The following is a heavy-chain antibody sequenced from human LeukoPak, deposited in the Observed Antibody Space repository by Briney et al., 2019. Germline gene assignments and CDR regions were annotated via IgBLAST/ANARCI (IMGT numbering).Heavy chain of an antibody. CDR2: TYYSSEWHH. J-gene: IGHJ4*02. Sequence: SQTLSLTCAVSGDRFFWNSVAWNWIRQSPSRGLEWLGRTYYSSEWHHDYAVSVKSRINITADTFKSQFSLHLNTVTPEDTAVYFCARGRYCGGGTCYHFDSWGQGTLVTVSS. V-gene: IGHV6-1*01. CDR1: GDRFFWNSVA. D-gene: IGHD2-15*01. CDR3: ARGRYCGGGTCYHFDS.